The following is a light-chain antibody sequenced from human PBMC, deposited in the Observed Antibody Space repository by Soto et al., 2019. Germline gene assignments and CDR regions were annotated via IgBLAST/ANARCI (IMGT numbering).Light chain of an antibody. V-gene: IGLV1-47*01. CDR1: TSNIGSNF. Sequence: QSVLTQPPSASGTPGQRVTISCSGSTSNIGSNFAYWYRQLPGAAPKLLISRNDERPSGVPDRFSGSKSGTSASLAISGLRSEDEADYYCAAWDGSLSGPVFGGGTKLTVL. CDR3: AAWDGSLSGPV. CDR2: RND. J-gene: IGLJ2*01.